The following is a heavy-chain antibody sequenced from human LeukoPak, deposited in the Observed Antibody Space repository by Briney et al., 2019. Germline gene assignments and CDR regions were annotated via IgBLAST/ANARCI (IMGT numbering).Heavy chain of an antibody. J-gene: IGHJ5*02. CDR1: GGXISSYY. CDR3: ARLYYGSGSSWFDP. D-gene: IGHD3-10*01. V-gene: IGHV4-59*08. Sequence: SETLSLTCTVSGGXISSYYCSWIRQPPGKGLEWIGYIYYSGSTNYNPSLKSRVTISVDTSKNQFSLKLSSVTAADTAVYYCARLYYGSGSSWFDPWGQGTLVTVSS. CDR2: IYYSGST.